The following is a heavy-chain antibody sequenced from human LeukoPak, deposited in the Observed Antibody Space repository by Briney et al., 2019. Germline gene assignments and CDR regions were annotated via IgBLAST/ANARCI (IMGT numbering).Heavy chain of an antibody. J-gene: IGHJ4*02. CDR2: IIPIFGTT. CDR1: GGTFSSYA. CDR3: ARIVGATGDFDY. V-gene: IGHV1-69*05. Sequence: ASVRVSCKASGGTFSSYAISWVRQAPGQGLEWMGRIIPIFGTTNYAQKFQGRVTITTDESTSTAYMELSSLGSEDTAVYYCARIVGATGDFDYWGQGTLVTVSS. D-gene: IGHD1-26*01.